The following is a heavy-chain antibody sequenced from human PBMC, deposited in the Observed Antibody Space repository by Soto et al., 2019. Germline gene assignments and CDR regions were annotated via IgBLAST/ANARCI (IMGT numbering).Heavy chain of an antibody. CDR2: IWCDGSNK. D-gene: IGHD2-21*02. J-gene: IGHJ4*02. CDR3: ARSYCGDDCALDY. Sequence: QVQLVESGGGVVQPGRSLRLSCAASGFTFSSYGMHWVRQAPGKGLEWVAVIWCDGSNKYYADSVKGRFTISRDNSKDTLYLQMNSLRAEDTAVYYCARSYCGDDCALDYWGQGTLVTV. CDR1: GFTFSSYG. V-gene: IGHV3-33*01.